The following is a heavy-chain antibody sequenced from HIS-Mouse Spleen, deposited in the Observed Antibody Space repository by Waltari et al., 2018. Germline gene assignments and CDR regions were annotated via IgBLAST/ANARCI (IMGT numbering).Heavy chain of an antibody. CDR1: GGSISSGGYY. CDR2: INYSGSS. V-gene: IGHV4-31*03. Sequence: QVQLQESGPGLVKPSQTLSLTCTVSGGSISSGGYYWSWIRQHPGKGLEWIGYINYSGSSSYHPSLKSRVTIAVDTSKNQFSLKLSSVTAAETAVYYCARSPYYDFWSGYSDNWFDPWGQGTLVTVSS. CDR3: ARSPYYDFWSGYSDNWFDP. J-gene: IGHJ5*02. D-gene: IGHD3-3*01.